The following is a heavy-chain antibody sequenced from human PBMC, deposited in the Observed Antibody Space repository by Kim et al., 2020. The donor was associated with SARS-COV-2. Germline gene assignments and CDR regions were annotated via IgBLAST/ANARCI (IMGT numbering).Heavy chain of an antibody. J-gene: IGHJ1*01. Sequence: SETLSLTCNVSGVSISGDYWSWIRQTPEKGLQWIASISYAGTMSYNPSLKSRVTISVDTSKNQVSLKLSSVTAADTAMYYCARDLSGSGAFFNVGDWGQG. D-gene: IGHD3-10*01. CDR3: ARDLSGSGAFFNVGD. CDR2: ISYAGTM. V-gene: IGHV4-59*08. CDR1: GVSISGDY.